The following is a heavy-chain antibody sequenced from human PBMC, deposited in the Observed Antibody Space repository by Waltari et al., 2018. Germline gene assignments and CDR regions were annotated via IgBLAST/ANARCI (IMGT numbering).Heavy chain of an antibody. V-gene: IGHV4-34*01. CDR3: ARAMVRGVRGPVGY. J-gene: IGHJ4*02. D-gene: IGHD3-10*01. CDR1: GGSFSGSY. Sequence: QVQLQQWGAGLLKPSETLSLTCAVYGGSFSGSYWSWIRQPPGKGLEWIGEINHSGSTNYNPSLKSRVTISVDTSKNQFSLKLSSVTAADTAVYYCARAMVRGVRGPVGYWGQGTLVTVSS. CDR2: INHSGST.